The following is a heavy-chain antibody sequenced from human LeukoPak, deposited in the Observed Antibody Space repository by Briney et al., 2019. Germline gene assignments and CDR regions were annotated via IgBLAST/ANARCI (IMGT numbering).Heavy chain of an antibody. J-gene: IGHJ4*02. CDR1: GWSFCGYY. CDR3: EATGYDSSGYQGD. D-gene: IGHD3-22*01. V-gene: IGHV4-34*01. CDR2: INHSGST. Sequence: KPSETLSLDCAVYGWSFCGYYWSWIRQPPGKGLEWSGEINHSGSTNYHPSLKSRVTISVDTSKNQFSLKLSSVTAADTAVYYCEATGYDSSGYQGDWGQGTLVTVSS.